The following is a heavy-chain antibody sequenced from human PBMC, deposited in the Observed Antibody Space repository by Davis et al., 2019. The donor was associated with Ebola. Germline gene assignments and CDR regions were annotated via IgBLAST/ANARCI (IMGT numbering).Heavy chain of an antibody. J-gene: IGHJ4*02. D-gene: IGHD6-13*01. CDR3: ARRGGNTLLAAAGTGPFYFDY. CDR2: INWNGGST. V-gene: IGHV3-20*04. CDR1: GFTFDDYT. Sequence: GESLKISCAASGFTFDDYTMHWVRQAPGKGLEWVSLINWNGGSTGYADSVKGRFTISRDNAKNSLYLQMNSLRAEDTALYYCARRGGNTLLAAAGTGPFYFDYWGQGTLVTVSS.